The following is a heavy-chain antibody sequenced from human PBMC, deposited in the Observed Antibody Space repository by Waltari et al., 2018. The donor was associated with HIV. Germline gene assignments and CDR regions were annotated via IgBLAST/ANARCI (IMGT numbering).Heavy chain of an antibody. Sequence: EVQLVESGGVVVQPGGSLRLSCAASGFTFDDYTMHWVRQAPGKGLEWVSLISWDGCSTDYADSVKGRFTISRDNSKNSLYLQMNSLRTEDTALYYCAKDISPQYSSGSFDYWGQGTLVTVSS. D-gene: IGHD6-19*01. J-gene: IGHJ4*02. V-gene: IGHV3-43*01. CDR3: AKDISPQYSSGSFDY. CDR1: GFTFDDYT. CDR2: ISWDGCST.